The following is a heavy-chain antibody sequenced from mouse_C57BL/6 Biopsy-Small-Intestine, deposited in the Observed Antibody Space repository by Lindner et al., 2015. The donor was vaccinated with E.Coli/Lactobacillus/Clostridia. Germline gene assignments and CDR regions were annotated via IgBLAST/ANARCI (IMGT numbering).Heavy chain of an antibody. D-gene: IGHD3-3*01. J-gene: IGHJ2*01. CDR2: IYPGDGDT. Sequence: VQLQESGPELVKPGASVKISCKASDYAFSSSWMNWVKQRPGKGLEWIGRIYPGDGDTKHNGKFKGKATLTADKSSSTAYMQLNSLTSEDSAVYFCARRGWGFDYWGQGTTLTVSS. V-gene: IGHV1-82*01. CDR1: DYAFSSSW. CDR3: ARRGWGFDY.